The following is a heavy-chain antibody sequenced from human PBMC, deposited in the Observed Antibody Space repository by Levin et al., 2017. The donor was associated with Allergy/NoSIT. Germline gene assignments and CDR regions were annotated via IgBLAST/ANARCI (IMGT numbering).Heavy chain of an antibody. CDR2: IRSKAYGGTT. D-gene: IGHD6-19*01. Sequence: PGGSLRLSCTASGFTFGDYAMSWFRQAPGKGLEWVGFIRSKAYGGTTEYAASVKGRFTISRDDSKSIAYLQMNSLKTEDTAVYYCTTEPGIAVAGTKNVPEYFQHWGQGTLVTVSS. CDR1: GFTFGDYA. CDR3: TTEPGIAVAGTKNVPEYFQH. V-gene: IGHV3-49*03. J-gene: IGHJ1*01.